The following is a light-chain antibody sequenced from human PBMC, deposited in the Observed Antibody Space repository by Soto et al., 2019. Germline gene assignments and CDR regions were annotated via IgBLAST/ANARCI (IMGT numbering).Light chain of an antibody. CDR2: WAS. V-gene: IGKV4-1*01. CDR3: QQYYSTPYT. Sequence: DIVMTQSPDSLAVSLGERATINCKSSQSVLYSSNNKNYLAWYQQKPGQPPKLLIYWASTRESGVPDRFSGSGSGRDFTLAISSLQAEDVAVYYCQQYYSTPYTFGQGTKLELK. CDR1: QSVLYSSNNKNY. J-gene: IGKJ2*01.